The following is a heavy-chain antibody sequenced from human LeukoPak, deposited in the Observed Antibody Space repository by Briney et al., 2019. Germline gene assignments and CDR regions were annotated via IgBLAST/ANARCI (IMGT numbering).Heavy chain of an antibody. CDR1: GGSFSGYY. V-gene: IGHV4-34*01. Sequence: SETLSLTCAVYGGSFSGYYWSWIRQPPGKGLEWIGEINHSGSTNYNPSLKSRVTISVDTSKNQFSLKLSSVTAADTAVYYCARLGYCCSTSCSNYYYYGMDVWGQGTTVTVSS. J-gene: IGHJ6*02. CDR3: ARLGYCCSTSCSNYYYYGMDV. CDR2: INHSGST. D-gene: IGHD2-2*01.